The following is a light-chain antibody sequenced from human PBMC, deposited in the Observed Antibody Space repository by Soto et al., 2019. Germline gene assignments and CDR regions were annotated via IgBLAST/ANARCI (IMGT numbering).Light chain of an antibody. CDR2: AAS. CDR1: QDINSY. CDR3: QQCNIYPLT. V-gene: IGKV1D-16*01. J-gene: IGKJ4*01. Sequence: DVQMTQSPSSLSASVGDRVTITCRASQDINSYLDWYQQKPGNAPKSLIYAASSLQTGVPSRFSGSESGTDFTLTISNLQPEDYATYYCQQCNIYPLTFGGGTKVEIK.